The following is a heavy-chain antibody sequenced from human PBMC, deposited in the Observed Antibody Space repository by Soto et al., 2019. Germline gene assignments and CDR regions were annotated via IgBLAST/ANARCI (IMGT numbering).Heavy chain of an antibody. CDR3: AREWNDYGDFTLDY. D-gene: IGHD4-17*01. J-gene: IGHJ4*02. CDR2: IYYSVST. Sequence: SETLSLTCTVSGGSISSYYWSWIRQPPGKGLEWIGYIYYSVSTNYNPSLKSRVTISVDTSKNQFSLKLSSVTAADTAVYYCAREWNDYGDFTLDYWGQGTLVTVSS. CDR1: GGSISSYY. V-gene: IGHV4-59*01.